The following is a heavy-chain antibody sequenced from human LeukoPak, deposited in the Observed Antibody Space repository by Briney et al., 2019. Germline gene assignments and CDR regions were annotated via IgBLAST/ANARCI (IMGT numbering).Heavy chain of an antibody. V-gene: IGHV3-23*01. CDR2: ISAGGGRT. D-gene: IGHD3-10*01. CDR1: GFTFSSCA. CDR3: AKDLDSGEFDY. J-gene: IGHJ4*02. Sequence: GGSLRLSCAASGFTFSSCAMNWVRQAPGKGLEWVSGISAGGGRTFYADSVKGRFTISRDNSKNTLYLQMNSLRAEDTAVYYCAKDLDSGEFDYWGQGTLVTVSS.